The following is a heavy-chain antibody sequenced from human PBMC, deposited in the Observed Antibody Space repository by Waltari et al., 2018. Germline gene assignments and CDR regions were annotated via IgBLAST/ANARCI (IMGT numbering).Heavy chain of an antibody. CDR1: GYTLTELS. CDR2: FAPEDGET. CDR3: ASGGRFLESKHFDY. V-gene: IGHV1-24*01. Sequence: QVQLVQSGAEGKKPGASVKVSCKVSGYTLTELSMHWVRQAPGKGLEWMGGFAPEDGETIYALKFQGRVTMTEDTSTDTAYMELSSLRSEDTAVYYWASGGRFLESKHFDYWGQGTLVTVSS. D-gene: IGHD3-3*01. J-gene: IGHJ4*02.